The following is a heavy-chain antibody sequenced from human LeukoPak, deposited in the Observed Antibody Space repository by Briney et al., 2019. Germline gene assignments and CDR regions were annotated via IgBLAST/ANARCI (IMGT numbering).Heavy chain of an antibody. Sequence: GESLKISWKGSGYSFNTYWIGWVRQMPGKGLGWMGIIYPSDSDTRYSPSFEGQVTISVDKSISTAYLQWTSLKASDTAMYYCAKISGWSRYNWFDPWGQGTLVTVSS. V-gene: IGHV5-51*01. J-gene: IGHJ5*02. CDR1: GYSFNTYW. D-gene: IGHD6-19*01. CDR3: AKISGWSRYNWFDP. CDR2: IYPSDSDT.